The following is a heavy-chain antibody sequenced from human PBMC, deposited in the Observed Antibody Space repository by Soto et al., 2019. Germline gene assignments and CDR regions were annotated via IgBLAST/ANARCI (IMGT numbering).Heavy chain of an antibody. CDR1: GFTFSSYA. V-gene: IGHV3-23*01. CDR2: ISGSGGST. D-gene: IGHD3-10*01. J-gene: IGHJ4*02. Sequence: GGSLRLSCAASGFTFSSYAMSWVRQAPGKGLEWVSAISGSGGSTYYADSVKGRFTISRDNSKNTLYLQMNSLRAEDTAVYYCAKGPEYYYGSGSYDYWGQGTLVTVSS. CDR3: AKGPEYYYGSGSYDY.